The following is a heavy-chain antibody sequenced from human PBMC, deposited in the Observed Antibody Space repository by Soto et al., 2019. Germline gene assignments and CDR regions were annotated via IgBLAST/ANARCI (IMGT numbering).Heavy chain of an antibody. Sequence: PGGSLRLSCAASGFTVSSNYMSWVRQAPGKGLEWVSVIYSGGSTYYADSVKGRSTISRDNSKNTLYLQMNSLRAEDTAVYYCARDQHDFWSGYRNYYGMDVWGQGTTVTVSS. CDR3: ARDQHDFWSGYRNYYGMDV. V-gene: IGHV3-53*01. CDR2: IYSGGST. CDR1: GFTVSSNY. D-gene: IGHD3-3*01. J-gene: IGHJ6*02.